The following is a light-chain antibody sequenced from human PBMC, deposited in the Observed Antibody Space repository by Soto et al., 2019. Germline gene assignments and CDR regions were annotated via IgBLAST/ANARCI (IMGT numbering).Light chain of an antibody. J-gene: IGLJ3*02. CDR1: SSNVGSYNA. CDR2: DGS. V-gene: IGLV2-23*01. CDR3: CSYAGSYTGV. Sequence: QSALTQPASVSGSPGQSITISCTGTSSNVGSYNAVSWYQQHPGKAPKLMIYDGSKRPSGISHRFSGSKSGNTASLTISGLQAEDDANYHCCSYAGSYTGVFGGGTKLTVL.